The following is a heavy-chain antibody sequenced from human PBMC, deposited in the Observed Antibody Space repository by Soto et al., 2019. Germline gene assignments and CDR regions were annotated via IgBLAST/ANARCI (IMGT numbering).Heavy chain of an antibody. CDR2: ISAYNGNT. V-gene: IGHV1-18*01. CDR3: ASFGGGYCSSTSCYLLDV. CDR1: GYTFTSYG. Sequence: QVQLVQSGAEVKKPGASVKVSCKASGYTFTSYGISWVRQAPGQGLEWMGWISAYNGNTNYAQKLQGRVTMTTDTSTSTAYMELRSMRSDDAAVYYCASFGGGYCSSTSCYLLDVWGKGTTVTVSS. J-gene: IGHJ6*04. D-gene: IGHD2-2*01.